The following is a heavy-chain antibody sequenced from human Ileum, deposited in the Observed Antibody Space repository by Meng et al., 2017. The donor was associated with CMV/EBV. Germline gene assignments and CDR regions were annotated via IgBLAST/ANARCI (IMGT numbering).Heavy chain of an antibody. V-gene: IGHV3-74*01. CDR2: INGDGSSI. J-gene: IGHJ4*02. CDR1: GVTFSRYW. CDR3: ARGSTGYGNFDY. Sequence: CAASGVTFSRYWMHWVRQAPGKGLVWVARINGDGSSISYADSMKGRFTISRDNAEKTLYLQINSLRAEDTAVYYCARGSTGYGNFDYWGQGTLVTVSS. D-gene: IGHD5-12*01.